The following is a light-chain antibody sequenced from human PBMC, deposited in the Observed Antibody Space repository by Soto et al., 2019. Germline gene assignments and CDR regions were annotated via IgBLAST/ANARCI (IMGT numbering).Light chain of an antibody. CDR1: QSVTNRY. CDR2: GIS. Sequence: ESVLTQSPGTVSLSPGERATLSCRASQSVTNRYFAWYQQRPGPAPRLLISGISNRATGIPDRFSGSGSGTDFTLTISRLEPEDFVVYYCQQYSSLPHTFGQGTKVDIK. CDR3: QQYSSLPHT. J-gene: IGKJ2*01. V-gene: IGKV3-20*01.